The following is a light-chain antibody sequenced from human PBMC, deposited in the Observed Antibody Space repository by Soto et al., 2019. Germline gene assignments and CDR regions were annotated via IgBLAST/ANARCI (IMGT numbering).Light chain of an antibody. CDR3: QQYNNWPPWT. CDR2: GAS. J-gene: IGKJ1*01. CDR1: QSVSSN. Sequence: IVMTQSPATLSVSPGERATLSCRASQSVSSNLAWYQQKPGPAPRLLIYGASTRATGIPARFSGSGSGTEFTLTISSLQSEDFAVYFCQQYNNWPPWTFGQGTKVDIK. V-gene: IGKV3-15*01.